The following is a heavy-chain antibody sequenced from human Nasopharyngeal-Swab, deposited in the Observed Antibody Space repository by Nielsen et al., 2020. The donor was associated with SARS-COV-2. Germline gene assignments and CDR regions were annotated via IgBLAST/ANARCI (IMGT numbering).Heavy chain of an antibody. V-gene: IGHV4-61*01. J-gene: IGHJ4*02. CDR3: ARAQRYCSGGSCYFSSSYYFDY. Sequence: SETLSLTCIVSGGSVSSGSYYWSWIRQPPGKGLEWIGDIYYSGSTNYNPSLKSRVTISVDTSKNQFSLKLSSVTAADTAVYYCARAQRYCSGGSCYFSSSYYFDYWGQGTLVTVSS. D-gene: IGHD2-15*01. CDR2: IYYSGST. CDR1: GGSVSSGSYY.